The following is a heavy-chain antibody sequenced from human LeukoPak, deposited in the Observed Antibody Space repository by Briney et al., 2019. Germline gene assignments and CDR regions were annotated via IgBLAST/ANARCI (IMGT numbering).Heavy chain of an antibody. J-gene: IGHJ4*02. CDR2: ISYDESNK. D-gene: IGHD3-22*01. CDR1: GFTFSSYG. Sequence: PGGSLRLSCAASGFTFSSYGMHWVRQAPGKGLEWVAVISYDESNKYYADSVKGRFTISRDNSKNTLYLQMNSLRAEDTAVYYCARVASSGYAFFDYWGQGTLVTVSS. CDR3: ARVASSGYAFFDY. V-gene: IGHV3-30*03.